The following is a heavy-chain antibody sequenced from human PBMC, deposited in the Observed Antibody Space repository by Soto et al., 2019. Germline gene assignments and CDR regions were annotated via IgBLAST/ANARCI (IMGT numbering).Heavy chain of an antibody. V-gene: IGHV3-23*01. CDR1: GFTFSTYA. CDR2: ISNRGGNI. J-gene: IGHJ3*02. D-gene: IGHD2-15*01. Sequence: GGSLRLSCAASGFTFSTYAMSWVRQAPGKGLEWVSAISNRGGNIYYADSVQGRFTISRDNSLNTLFLQMHSLRIEDTAVYYCAHPRGFGVFDAYDIWVQGAMVTVSS. CDR3: AHPRGFGVFDAYDI.